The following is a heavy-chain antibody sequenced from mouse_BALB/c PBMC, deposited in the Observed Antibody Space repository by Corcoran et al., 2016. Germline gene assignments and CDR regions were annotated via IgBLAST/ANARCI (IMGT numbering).Heavy chain of an antibody. J-gene: IGHJ3*01. CDR1: GFSLSTSGMG. Sequence: QVTLKESGPGILQPSQTLSLTCSFSGFSLSTSGMGVSWIRQPSGKGLEWLAHIYWDDDKRYNPSLKSRLTISKDTSRNQVFLKITSVDTADTATYYCARYGSSYPWFAYWGQGTLVTVSA. D-gene: IGHD1-1*01. CDR3: ARYGSSYPWFAY. V-gene: IGHV8-12*01. CDR2: IYWDDDK.